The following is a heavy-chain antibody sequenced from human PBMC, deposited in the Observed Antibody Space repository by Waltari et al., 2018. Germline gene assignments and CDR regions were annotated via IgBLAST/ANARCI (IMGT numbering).Heavy chain of an antibody. CDR2: INHSGRT. CDR1: GGSFSGSY. CDR3: AREGHYDFWSGYFYPDYDY. V-gene: IGHV4-34*01. Sequence: QVQLQQWGAGLLKPSETLSLTCAVYGGSFSGSYWSWIRQPPGKGLEWIGEINHSGRTNYNPSLKSRVTISVDTSKNQFSLKLSSVTAADTAVYYCAREGHYDFWSGYFYPDYDYWGQGTLVTVSS. D-gene: IGHD3-3*01. J-gene: IGHJ4*02.